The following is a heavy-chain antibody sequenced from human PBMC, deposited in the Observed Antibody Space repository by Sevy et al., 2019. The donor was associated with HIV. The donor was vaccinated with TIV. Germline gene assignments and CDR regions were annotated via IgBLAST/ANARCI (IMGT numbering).Heavy chain of an antibody. J-gene: IGHJ3*02. D-gene: IGHD2-15*01. CDR1: GFTFSSYS. CDR3: ARGYCRGTSCSSGRAWFAFDI. Sequence: GGSLRLSCAVSGFTFSSYSMNWVRQAPGKGLEWVSSISSSSNYIYYADSVKGRFTISRDNAKDSLFLQMNRLRAEDTAIYYCARGYCRGTSCSSGRAWFAFDIWGQGTMVTVSS. V-gene: IGHV3-21*01. CDR2: ISSSSNYI.